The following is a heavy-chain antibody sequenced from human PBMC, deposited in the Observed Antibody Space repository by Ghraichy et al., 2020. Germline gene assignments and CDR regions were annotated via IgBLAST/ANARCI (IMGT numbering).Heavy chain of an antibody. J-gene: IGHJ1*01. V-gene: IGHV4-38-2*02. D-gene: IGHD1-26*01. Sequence: SETLSLTCTVSGYSISSAYYWGWIRQPPGKGLEWIGSVYHSGNTYYNPSLKSRITISVDTSKNQFSLKLSSVTAADTAAYYCAREGVGDTTGSYFQHWGQGTLVTVSS. CDR1: GYSISSAYY. CDR3: AREGVGDTTGSYFQH. CDR2: VYHSGNT.